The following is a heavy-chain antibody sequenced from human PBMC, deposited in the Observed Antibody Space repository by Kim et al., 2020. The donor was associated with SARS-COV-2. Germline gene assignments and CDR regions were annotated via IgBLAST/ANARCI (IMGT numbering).Heavy chain of an antibody. CDR2: ISAYNGNT. Sequence: ASVKVSCKASGYTFTSYGISWVRQAPGQGLEWMGWISAYNGNTNYAQKLQGRVTMTTDTSTSTAYMELRSLRSDDTAVYYCARDRIMITFGGVTKDAFDIWGQGTMVTVSS. CDR3: ARDRIMITFGGVTKDAFDI. D-gene: IGHD3-16*01. J-gene: IGHJ3*02. V-gene: IGHV1-18*01. CDR1: GYTFTSYG.